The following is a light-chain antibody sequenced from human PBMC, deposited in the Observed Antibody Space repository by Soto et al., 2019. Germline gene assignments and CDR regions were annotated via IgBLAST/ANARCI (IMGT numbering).Light chain of an antibody. CDR1: QSVSSIY. J-gene: IGKJ1*01. V-gene: IGKV3-20*01. CDR2: GAS. CDR3: QQYGGSWT. Sequence: EIVLTQSPGTLSLSPGERATLSCRASQSVSSIYLAWYQQKPGQALRLVIYGASNRATGVPDRFSGSGSGTVFSLTISRLEPEDFAVYYCQQYGGSWTFGQGTKVEIK.